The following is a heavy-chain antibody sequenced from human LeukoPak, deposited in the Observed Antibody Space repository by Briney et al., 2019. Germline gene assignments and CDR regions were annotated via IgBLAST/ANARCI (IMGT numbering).Heavy chain of an antibody. CDR1: GYTLTELS. CDR3: ARGRIVVVPAAMVRTDYYYYYYMDV. J-gene: IGHJ6*03. CDR2: FDPEDGET. V-gene: IGHV1-24*01. D-gene: IGHD2-2*01. Sequence: ASVTVSCKVSGYTLTELSMHWVRQAPGKGLEWMGSFDPEDGETIYAQKFQGRVTMTEDTSTDTAYMELSSLRSEDTAVYYCARGRIVVVPAAMVRTDYYYYYYMDVWGKGTTVTISS.